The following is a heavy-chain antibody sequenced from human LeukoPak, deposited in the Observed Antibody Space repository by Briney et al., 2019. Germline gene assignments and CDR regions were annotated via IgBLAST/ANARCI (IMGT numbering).Heavy chain of an antibody. CDR3: AREGAVAGTLN. Sequence: SQTLSLTCAISGDSVSSNSAAWNCITQSPSRGLECLGRTYYRSKWYNDYAVSVKSRITINPDTSKNQFSLQLNSVTPEDTAVYYCAREGAVAGTLNWGQGTLVTVSS. J-gene: IGHJ1*01. V-gene: IGHV6-1*01. D-gene: IGHD6-19*01. CDR1: GDSVSSNSAA. CDR2: TYYRSKWYN.